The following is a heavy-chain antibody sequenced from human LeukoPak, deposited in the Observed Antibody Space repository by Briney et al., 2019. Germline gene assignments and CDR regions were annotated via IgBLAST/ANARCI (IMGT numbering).Heavy chain of an antibody. CDR3: ARDRKKIRYFDWLPFDP. CDR1: GFTFDDYG. CDR2: INWNGGST. J-gene: IGHJ5*02. V-gene: IGHV3-20*04. Sequence: GGSLRLSCAASGFTFDDYGMSWVRRAPGKGLEWVSGINWNGGSTGYADSVKGRFTNSRDNAKNSLYLQMNSLRAEDTALYYCARDRKKIRYFDWLPFDPWGQGTLVTVSS. D-gene: IGHD3-9*01.